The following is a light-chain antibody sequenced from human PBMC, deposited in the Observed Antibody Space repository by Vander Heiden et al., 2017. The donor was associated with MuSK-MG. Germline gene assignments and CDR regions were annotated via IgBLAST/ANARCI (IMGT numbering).Light chain of an antibody. CDR3: QQRYSTPRT. V-gene: IGKV1-39*01. J-gene: IGKJ2*01. CDR1: QSISSY. Sequence: DIPLTPSPSSLSASVGDRVTITCRASQSISSYLDWYQQKPGKAPKRLIYAASSLQSGVPSRFSGSGSGTDFTLTISSLQPEDFTTYYCQQRYSTPRTFGQGTKLXIK. CDR2: AAS.